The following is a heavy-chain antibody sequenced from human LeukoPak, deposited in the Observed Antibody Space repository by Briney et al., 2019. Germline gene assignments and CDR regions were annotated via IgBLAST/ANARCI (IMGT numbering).Heavy chain of an antibody. D-gene: IGHD4-17*01. CDR3: AKYDDGDYTPPCDY. CDR2: ISGSGGGT. CDR1: GFTFRTYT. V-gene: IGHV3-23*01. J-gene: IGHJ4*02. Sequence: GGSLRLSCAASGFTFRTYTMSWVRQAPGRGLEWVSAISGSGGGTFYADSVKGRFTISRDNSKNTLYLQMNSLRAEDTAIYYCAKYDDGDYTPPCDYWGQGTLVTVSS.